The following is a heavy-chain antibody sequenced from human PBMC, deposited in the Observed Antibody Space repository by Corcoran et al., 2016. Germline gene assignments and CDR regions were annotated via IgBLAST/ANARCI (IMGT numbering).Heavy chain of an antibody. CDR2: IWYDGSNK. V-gene: IGHV3-33*01. CDR3: ARDGGSKKSGAFDI. Sequence: QVQLVESGGGVVQPGRSLRLSCAASGFTFSSYGMHWVRQAPGKGLEWVAVIWYDGSNKYYADSVKGRFTISRDNSKNTLYLQMNSLRAEETAVYYCARDGGSKKSGAFDIWGQGTMVTVSS. CDR1: GFTFSSYG. J-gene: IGHJ3*02. D-gene: IGHD2-15*01.